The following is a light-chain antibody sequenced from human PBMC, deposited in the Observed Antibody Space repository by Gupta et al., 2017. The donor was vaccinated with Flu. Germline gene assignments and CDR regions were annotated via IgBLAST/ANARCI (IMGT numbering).Light chain of an antibody. V-gene: IGKV1-39*01. J-gene: IGKJ4*01. Sequence: ASVSESVGDRVLLSCRASHNIDNYLHWYQQKHGRAPVILIETAATWQSSVTSRFRGRRCATDFTLTITSRLPDDFATYYCQQTSCLPDDSFGGGTTLEI. CDR3: QQTSCLPDDS. CDR2: TAA. CDR1: HNIDNY.